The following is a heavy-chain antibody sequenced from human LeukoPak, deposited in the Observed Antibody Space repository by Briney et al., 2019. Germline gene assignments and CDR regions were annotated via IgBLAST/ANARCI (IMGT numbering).Heavy chain of an antibody. CDR1: GFTFSSYA. D-gene: IGHD5-12*01. Sequence: GGALLLSCAAAGFTFSSYAMSGVRPAPGKGLEWVSGISANGRITYDGDSLKGRFNISRDTSKTTVYLQMHSLRVEDTAIYYCAKGGYSGYRPLTFFDSWGQGTLVSVSS. CDR3: AKGGYSGYRPLTFFDS. V-gene: IGHV3-23*01. J-gene: IGHJ4*02. CDR2: ISANGRIT.